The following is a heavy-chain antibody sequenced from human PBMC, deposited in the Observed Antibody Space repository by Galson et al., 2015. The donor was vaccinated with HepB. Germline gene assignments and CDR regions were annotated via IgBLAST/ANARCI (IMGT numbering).Heavy chain of an antibody. J-gene: IGHJ4*02. D-gene: IGHD3-16*01. CDR1: GFTFSSYA. V-gene: IGHV3-23*01. CDR3: AKGAILGAIPHYFDC. Sequence: SLRLSCAASGFTFSSYAMSWVRQAPGKGLEWVSAISGSGYTTYYGDSAEGRFTIFRGNSKNTLYLQMNSLRAEDTAVYYCAKGAILGAIPHYFDCWGQGTLGTVSS. CDR2: ISGSGYTT.